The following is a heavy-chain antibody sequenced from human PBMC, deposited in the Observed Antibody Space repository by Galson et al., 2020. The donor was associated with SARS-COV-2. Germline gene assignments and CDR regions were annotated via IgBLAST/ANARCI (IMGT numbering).Heavy chain of an antibody. CDR1: GTSISSGSYS. CDR3: ARLHYGEYAPEAFDI. CDR2: ISHSGGT. Sequence: SETLSLTFAVSGTSISSGSYSCNWIRQPPGKGLEWIGYISHSGGTYYNPSLKSRVTISGDRSKNQFSFRLSSVTAADTAVYYCARLHYGEYAPEAFDIWGPGTRVTVAS. J-gene: IGHJ3*02. V-gene: IGHV4-30-2*01. D-gene: IGHD4-17*01.